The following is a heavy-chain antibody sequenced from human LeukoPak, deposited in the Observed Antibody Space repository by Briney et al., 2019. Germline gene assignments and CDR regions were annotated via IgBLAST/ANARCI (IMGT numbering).Heavy chain of an antibody. Sequence: GRSLRLSCAASGFTFDDYAMHWVRQAPGKGLEWVSGISWNSGSIGYADSVKGRFTISRDNAKNSLYLQTSNLRAEDTAVYFCARGGGLDVWGQGATVTVSS. V-gene: IGHV3-9*01. CDR2: ISWNSGSI. J-gene: IGHJ6*02. CDR1: GFTFDDYA. D-gene: IGHD3-16*01. CDR3: ARGGGLDV.